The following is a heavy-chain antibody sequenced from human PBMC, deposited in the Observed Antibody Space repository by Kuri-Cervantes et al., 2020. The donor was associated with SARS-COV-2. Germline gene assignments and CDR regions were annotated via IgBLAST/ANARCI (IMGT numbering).Heavy chain of an antibody. D-gene: IGHD6-13*01. CDR1: GGSISSSSYY. Sequence: SETLSLTCTVSGGSISSSSYYWSWIRQPPGKGLEWIGEINHSGSTNYNPSLKSRATISVDTSKNQFSLKLSSVTAAGTAVYYCARVRGSHYYYYYMDVWGKGTMVTVSS. J-gene: IGHJ6*03. V-gene: IGHV4-39*07. CDR3: ARVRGSHYYYYYMDV. CDR2: INHSGST.